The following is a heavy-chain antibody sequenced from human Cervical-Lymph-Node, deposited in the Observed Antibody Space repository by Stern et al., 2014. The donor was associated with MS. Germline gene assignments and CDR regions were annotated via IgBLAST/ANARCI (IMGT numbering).Heavy chain of an antibody. Sequence: QDQLVQSGAEVKKPGASVKVSCKASGYTFTSYYMHWVRQAPGQGLEWMGIINPSGGSTSYAQKFQGRVTMTRDTSTSTVYMELSSLRSEDTAVYYCARFEGGSWYHGALDYWGQGTLVTVSS. CDR1: GYTFTSYY. J-gene: IGHJ4*02. V-gene: IGHV1-46*01. CDR3: ARFEGGSWYHGALDY. D-gene: IGHD6-13*01. CDR2: INPSGGST.